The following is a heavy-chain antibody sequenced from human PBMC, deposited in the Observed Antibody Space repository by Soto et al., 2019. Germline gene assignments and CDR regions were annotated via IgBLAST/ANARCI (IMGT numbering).Heavy chain of an antibody. Sequence: SETLSLTCTVSEGSINWSPDYWGWLRQPPGKEPQWIASVHYTASTTYYNPSLKSRVTISVDTSKNQSSLNLRSVTAADTAIYYCARATPGYPGRAFQIWGQGKMVTVS. D-gene: IGHD2-15*01. CDR1: EGSINWSPDY. CDR3: ARATPGYPGRAFQI. V-gene: IGHV4-39*02. J-gene: IGHJ3*02. CDR2: VHYTAST.